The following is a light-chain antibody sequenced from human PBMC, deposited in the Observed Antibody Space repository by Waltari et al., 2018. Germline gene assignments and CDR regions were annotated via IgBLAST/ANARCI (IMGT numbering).Light chain of an antibody. Sequence: QSVLTQPPSVSGAPGQRVTIPCTGSSPNIGAGYDVHWYQQLPGTAPKLLIYGNIDRPSGVPDRFSGSKSGTSASLAITGLQAEDEADYYCQSFDNSLSGLYVFGTGTKVTVL. J-gene: IGLJ1*01. V-gene: IGLV1-40*01. CDR3: QSFDNSLSGLYV. CDR2: GNI. CDR1: SPNIGAGYD.